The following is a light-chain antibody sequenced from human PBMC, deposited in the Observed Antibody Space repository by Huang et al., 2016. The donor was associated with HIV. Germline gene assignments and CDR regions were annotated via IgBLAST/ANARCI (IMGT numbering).Light chain of an antibody. J-gene: IGKJ2*01. Sequence: EIVLTQSPATLSLSPGERATLPCRASHSVGGYLYWYQQKPGPYPRLLIYDTYTRATGMLARFSGSGSETDFILTISSLEPEDFAVYYCQQPGSFGQGTKVDIK. V-gene: IGKV3-11*01. CDR2: DTY. CDR1: HSVGGY. CDR3: QQPGS.